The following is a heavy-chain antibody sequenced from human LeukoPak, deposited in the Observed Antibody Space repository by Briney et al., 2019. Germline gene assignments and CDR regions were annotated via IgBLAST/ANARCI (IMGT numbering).Heavy chain of an antibody. CDR3: TTDYGDYVPDVDY. Sequence: PGGSLRLSCAASGFTFSNAWMSWVRQAPGKGLEWVGRIKSKTDGGTTDYAAPVKGRFTISRDDSKNTPYLQMNSLKTEDTAVYYCTTDYGDYVPDVDYWGQGTLVTVSS. CDR1: GFTFSNAW. V-gene: IGHV3-15*01. D-gene: IGHD4-17*01. CDR2: IKSKTDGGTT. J-gene: IGHJ4*02.